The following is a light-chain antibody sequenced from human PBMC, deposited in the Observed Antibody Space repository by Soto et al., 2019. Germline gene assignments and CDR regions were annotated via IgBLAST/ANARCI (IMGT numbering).Light chain of an antibody. J-gene: IGKJ4*01. CDR2: DAS. CDR1: QSISSW. V-gene: IGKV1-5*01. CDR3: QQYDSYVT. Sequence: DIQMTQSPSTLSASVGDRVTITCRASQSISSWLAWYQQKPGNAPTLLIFDASSLESDVPSRFCGSGFGTEFTLTISRLQPDCFATYYCQQYDSYVTFGGGTKVEIK.